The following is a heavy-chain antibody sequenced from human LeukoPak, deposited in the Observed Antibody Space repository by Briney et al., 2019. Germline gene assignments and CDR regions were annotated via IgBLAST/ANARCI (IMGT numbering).Heavy chain of an antibody. J-gene: IGHJ5*02. V-gene: IGHV4-34*01. D-gene: IGHD3-16*02. CDR2: INHSGST. Sequence: SETLSLTCAVYGGSFSGYYWSWIRQPPGKGLEWIGEINHSGSTNYNPSLKSRVTISVDTSKNQFSLKLSSVTAADTAVYYCARGGLYVWGSYRYAYWFDPWGQGTLVTVSS. CDR3: ARGGLYVWGSYRYAYWFDP. CDR1: GGSFSGYY.